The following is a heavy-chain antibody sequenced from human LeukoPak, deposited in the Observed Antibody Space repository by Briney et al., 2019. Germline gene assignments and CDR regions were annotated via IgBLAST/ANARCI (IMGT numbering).Heavy chain of an antibody. CDR3: ARHCSGTHILDLDY. CDR2: IDPSHSYI. V-gene: IGHV5-10-1*01. Sequence: GASLETSCKGSGTCFNSYWITWVRPMAGKGVERVGRIDPSHSYINYSPSFQGHVTISADRFLTTAYLQSSDLKTSGTAISYCARHCSGTHILDLDYWGQGTLVTVSS. J-gene: IGHJ4*02. CDR1: GTCFNSYW. D-gene: IGHD2-15*01.